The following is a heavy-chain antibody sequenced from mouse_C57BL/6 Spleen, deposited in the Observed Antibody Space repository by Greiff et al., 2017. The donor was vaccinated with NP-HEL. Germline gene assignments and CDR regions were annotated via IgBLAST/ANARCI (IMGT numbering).Heavy chain of an antibody. D-gene: IGHD3-2*02. CDR1: GYAFSSSW. Sequence: VQLQQSGPELVKPGASVKISCKASGYAFSSSWMNWVKQRPGKGLEWIGRIYPGDGDTNYNGKFKGKATLTADKSSSTAYMQLSSLTSEDSAVYFCARGGSGHFDYWGQGTTLTVSS. CDR2: IYPGDGDT. CDR3: ARGGSGHFDY. J-gene: IGHJ2*01. V-gene: IGHV1-82*01.